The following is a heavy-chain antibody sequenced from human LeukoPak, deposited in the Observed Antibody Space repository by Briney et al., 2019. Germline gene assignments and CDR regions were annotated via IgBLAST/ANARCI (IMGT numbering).Heavy chain of an antibody. CDR1: GYTFTSFD. CDR3: ASRTSSGYDYDVFDL. V-gene: IGHV1-8*01. D-gene: IGHD5-12*01. CDR2: MNPDSGDT. Sequence: ASVMVSCKASGYTFTSFDINWVRQTDGQGLEWMGWMNPDSGDTGYAPKFQGRVIMTRNTSIRTAYMELSSLTSDDTAVYYCASRTSSGYDYDVFDLWGQGTVVTVS. J-gene: IGHJ3*01.